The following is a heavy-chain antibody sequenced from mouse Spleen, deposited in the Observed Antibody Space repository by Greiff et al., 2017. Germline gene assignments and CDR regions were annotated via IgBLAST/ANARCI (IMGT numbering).Heavy chain of an antibody. CDR3: ATYPQFAY. V-gene: IGHV1-81*01. J-gene: IGHJ3*01. CDR1: GYTFTSYG. D-gene: IGHD2-10*01. Sequence: QVQLKESGAELARPGASVKLSCKASGYTFTSYGISWVKQRTGQGLEWIGEIYPRSGNTYYNEKFKGKATLTADKSSSTAYMELRSLTSEDSAVYFCATYPQFAYWGQGTLVTVSA. CDR2: IYPRSGNT.